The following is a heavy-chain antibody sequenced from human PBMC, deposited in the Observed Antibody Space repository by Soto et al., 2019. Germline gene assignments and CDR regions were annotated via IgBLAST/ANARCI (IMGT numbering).Heavy chain of an antibody. D-gene: IGHD3-9*01. V-gene: IGHV3-30*18. CDR1: GFTFSSYG. CDR3: AKDRYFDCFDY. CDR2: ISYDGSNK. Sequence: GGSLRLSCAASGFTFSSYGMHWVRQAPGKGLEWVAVISYDGSNKYYADSVKGRFTISRDNSKNTLYLQMNSLRAEDTAVYYCAKDRYFDCFDYWGQGTLVTVSS. J-gene: IGHJ4*02.